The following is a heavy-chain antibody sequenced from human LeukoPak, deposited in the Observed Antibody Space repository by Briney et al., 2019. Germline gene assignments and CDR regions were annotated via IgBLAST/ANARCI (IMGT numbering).Heavy chain of an antibody. CDR3: ARVSVVYGMDV. CDR2: MYYTGST. CDR1: GGSINDYY. Sequence: PSETLSLTCTVSGGSINDYYWSWLRQPPGKGLEWIGYMYYTGSTNYNPSLKSRVTMSVDTSKTRFFLKLTSVTAADTALYYCARVSVVYGMDVWGQGTAVTVS. J-gene: IGHJ6*02. V-gene: IGHV4-59*01.